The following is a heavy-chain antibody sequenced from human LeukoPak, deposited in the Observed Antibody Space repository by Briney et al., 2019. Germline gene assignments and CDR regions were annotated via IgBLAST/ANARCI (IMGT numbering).Heavy chain of an antibody. CDR1: GYTFTSYG. CDR2: FDPEDGET. CDR3: ATPTPYSSGWFDY. Sequence: ASVKVSCKASGYTFTSYGISWVRQAPGKGLEWMGGFDPEDGETIYAQKFQGRVTMTEDTSTDTAYMELSSLRSEDTAVYYCATPTPYSSGWFDYWGQGTLVTVSS. J-gene: IGHJ4*02. V-gene: IGHV1-24*01. D-gene: IGHD6-19*01.